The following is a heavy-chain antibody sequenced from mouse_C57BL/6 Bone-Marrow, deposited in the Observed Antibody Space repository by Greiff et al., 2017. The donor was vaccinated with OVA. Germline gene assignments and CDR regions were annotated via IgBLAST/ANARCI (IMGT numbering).Heavy chain of an antibody. J-gene: IGHJ3*01. D-gene: IGHD1-1*01. CDR3: ARIGLYCDAGAWFAY. V-gene: IGHV8-8*01. CDR2: IWWDDDK. Sequence: ESGPGILQPSQTLSLTCSFSGFSLRTFGMGVGWIRQPSGKGLEWLAHIWWDDDKYYNPALKGRLTISTDTSKNQVFLTVANVHTADTATYYCARIGLYCDAGAWFAYWGQGTLVTVSA. CDR1: GFSLRTFGMG.